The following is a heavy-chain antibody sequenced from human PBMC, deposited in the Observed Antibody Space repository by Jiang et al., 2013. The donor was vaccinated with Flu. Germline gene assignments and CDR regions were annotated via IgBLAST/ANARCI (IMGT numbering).Heavy chain of an antibody. J-gene: IGHJ4*02. CDR2: IYYSGSS. Sequence: ETLSLTCTVSGGSISSSSYYWGWIRQPPGKGLEWIGSIYYSGSSYHNPSLKSRVTISVDTSKNQFSLKLSSVTAADTAVYYCARQRGYYSGSGGYYNFYYFDYWGQGTLVTVSS. CDR3: ARQRGYYSGSGGYYNFYYFDY. V-gene: IGHV4-39*01. CDR1: GGSISSSSYY. D-gene: IGHD3-10*01.